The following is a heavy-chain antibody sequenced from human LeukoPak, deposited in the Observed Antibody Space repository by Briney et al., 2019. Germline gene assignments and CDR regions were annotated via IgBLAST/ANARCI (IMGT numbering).Heavy chain of an antibody. V-gene: IGHV3-23*01. CDR2: ISGSGGST. Sequence: GGSLRLSCAASGFTFSSYAMSWVRQAPGKGLEWVSAISGSGGSTYYADSVKGRFTISRDNVKNSLSLQMNSLRAEDTAVYYCVRYCSGDTCYSEGLNWFDPWGQGTLVTVSS. CDR1: GFTFSSYA. J-gene: IGHJ5*02. D-gene: IGHD2-15*01. CDR3: VRYCSGDTCYSEGLNWFDP.